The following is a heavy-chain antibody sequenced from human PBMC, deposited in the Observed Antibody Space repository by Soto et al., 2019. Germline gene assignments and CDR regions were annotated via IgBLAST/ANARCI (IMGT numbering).Heavy chain of an antibody. CDR3: AKDPLTVTPYFDY. Sequence: EVQVLESGGGWVQPGGSLRLSCAASGFTFSNYAMSWVRQAPGKGLEWVSTISGSGDNTDYMDSVKGRFTISRDNSKNTLYLQMNSLRAEDTAVYYCAKDPLTVTPYFDYWGQGTLVTVSS. D-gene: IGHD4-17*01. V-gene: IGHV3-23*01. CDR1: GFTFSNYA. CDR2: ISGSGDNT. J-gene: IGHJ4*02.